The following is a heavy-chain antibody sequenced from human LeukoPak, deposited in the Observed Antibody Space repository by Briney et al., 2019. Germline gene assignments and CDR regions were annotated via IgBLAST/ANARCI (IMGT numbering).Heavy chain of an antibody. D-gene: IGHD3-22*01. CDR2: INWNGGST. CDR3: ARDGDSSGYYWGGTNDY. CDR1: GFTFDDYG. Sequence: GGSLRLSCAASGFTFDDYGMSWVRQAPGKGLEWVSGINWNGGSTGYADSVKGRLTISRDNAKNSLYLQMNSLRAEDTAVYYCARDGDSSGYYWGGTNDYWGQGTLVTVSS. V-gene: IGHV3-20*04. J-gene: IGHJ4*02.